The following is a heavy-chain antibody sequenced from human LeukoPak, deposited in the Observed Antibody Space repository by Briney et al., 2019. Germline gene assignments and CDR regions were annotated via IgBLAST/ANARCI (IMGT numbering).Heavy chain of an antibody. J-gene: IGHJ6*02. V-gene: IGHV4-34*01. CDR1: GGSFSGYY. Sequence: SETLSLTCAVYGGSFSGYYWSWIRQPPGKGLEWIGEINHSGSTNYNPSLKSRVTISVDTSKNQFSLKLSSVTAADTAVYYYASRELWLLGGYYYYGMDVWGQGTTVTVSS. CDR2: INHSGST. CDR3: ASRELWLLGGYYYYGMDV. D-gene: IGHD3-10*01.